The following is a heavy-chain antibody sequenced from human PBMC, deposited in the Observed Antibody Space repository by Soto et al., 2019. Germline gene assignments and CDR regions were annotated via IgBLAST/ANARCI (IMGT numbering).Heavy chain of an antibody. CDR2: ISAYNGDT. CDR1: GYTFMSYG. Sequence: QVQLVQSGAEVKKPGASVKVSCKASGYTFMSYGISWVRQAPGQGLEWMGWISAYNGDTKYAQKFQGRVTLTTDTSTRTAYMEMRSLRSDDTAVYYCAGDAIPYCTNGGCDAGYYVDVLGKGTTVTVSS. J-gene: IGHJ6*03. CDR3: AGDAIPYCTNGGCDAGYYVDV. D-gene: IGHD2-8*01. V-gene: IGHV1-18*01.